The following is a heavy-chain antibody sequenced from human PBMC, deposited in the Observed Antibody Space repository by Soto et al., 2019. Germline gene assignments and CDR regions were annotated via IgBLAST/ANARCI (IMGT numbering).Heavy chain of an antibody. D-gene: IGHD3-9*01. V-gene: IGHV1-69*01. Sequence: QVQLVQSGAEVKKPGSSVKVSCKASGGTFSSYAISWVRQAPGQGLEWMGGIIPIFGTANYAQKFQGRVTITADESTRTAYMELSSVRSEDTAVYYWARLNSYDILTGYRKANIGYFDLWGRGTLVTVSS. CDR2: IIPIFGTA. CDR1: GGTFSSYA. J-gene: IGHJ2*01. CDR3: ARLNSYDILTGYRKANIGYFDL.